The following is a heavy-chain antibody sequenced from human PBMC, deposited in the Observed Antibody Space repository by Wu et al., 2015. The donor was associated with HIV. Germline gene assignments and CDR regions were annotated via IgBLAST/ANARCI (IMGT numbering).Heavy chain of an antibody. CDR2: ISAYNSNT. CDR1: GYTFYNYG. CDR3: ARGDWNDVWVGSDAFDI. D-gene: IGHD1-1*01. V-gene: IGHV1-18*01. Sequence: IQLVQSGAEVKKPGTSVKVSCNTFGYTFYNYGVSWVRQAPGQGLEWMGWISAYNSNTNYAQKLRGRVTMTTDTSTSTAYMELRSLRSDDTAVYYCARGDWNDVWVGSDAFDIWGQGTMVIVSS. J-gene: IGHJ3*02.